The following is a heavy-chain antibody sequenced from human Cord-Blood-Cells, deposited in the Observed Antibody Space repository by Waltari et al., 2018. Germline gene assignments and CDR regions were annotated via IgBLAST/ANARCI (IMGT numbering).Heavy chain of an antibody. V-gene: IGHV1-46*03. CDR3: ARDRKLGKEAARNAFDI. D-gene: IGHD7-27*01. CDR2: INPRGGRP. CDR1: GYTFTSYY. J-gene: IGHJ3*02. Sequence: QVQLVQSGAEVKKPGASVKVSCKASGYTFTSYYMHWVRQAPGPGLEWMGIINPRGGRPSYAQKFQGRVTMTRDTSKSTVYMELSSLRSEDTAVYYCARDRKLGKEAARNAFDIWGQGTMVTVSS.